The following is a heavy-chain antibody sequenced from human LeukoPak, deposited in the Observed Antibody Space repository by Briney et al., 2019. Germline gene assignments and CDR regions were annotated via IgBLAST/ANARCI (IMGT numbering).Heavy chain of an antibody. Sequence: PSETLSLTCTVSGYSISSGYYWGWIRQPPGKGLEWIGYIYYSGSTNYNSSLKSRVTISVDTSKNQFSLKLSSVTAANTAVYYCAGSSGWYLGAFDIWGQGTMVTVSS. CDR2: IYYSGST. D-gene: IGHD6-19*01. V-gene: IGHV4-61*05. CDR1: GYSISSGYY. J-gene: IGHJ3*02. CDR3: AGSSGWYLGAFDI.